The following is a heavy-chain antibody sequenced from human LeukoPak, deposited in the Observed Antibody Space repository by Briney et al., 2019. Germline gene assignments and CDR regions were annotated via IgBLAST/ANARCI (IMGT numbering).Heavy chain of an antibody. CDR3: ARDMGRYSGYDYDY. J-gene: IGHJ4*02. CDR2: INPNTGAT. Sequence: GASVKVSCKASGYTFTDSYMHWVRQAPGRGLEWMGWINPNTGATHHAQKFQGRLTMARDTSISTVYMELTRLRSDDTAVYYCARDMGRYSGYDYDYWGQGTLVTASS. CDR1: GYTFTDSY. V-gene: IGHV1-2*02. D-gene: IGHD5-12*01.